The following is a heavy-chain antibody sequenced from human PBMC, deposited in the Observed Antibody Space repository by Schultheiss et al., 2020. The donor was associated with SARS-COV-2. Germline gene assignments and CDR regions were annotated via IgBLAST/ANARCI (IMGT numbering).Heavy chain of an antibody. Sequence: SQTLSLTCTVSGGSISSYYWSWIRQPPGKGLEWIGQINHCGSTIYNPSLKCRVTISVDTSKNQFSLKLSSVTAADTAVYYCAKDPRIAAGGYYYYYMDVWGKGTTVTVSS. V-gene: IGHV4-59*12. CDR2: INHCGST. D-gene: IGHD6-13*01. CDR3: AKDPRIAAGGYYYYYMDV. CDR1: GGSISSYY. J-gene: IGHJ6*03.